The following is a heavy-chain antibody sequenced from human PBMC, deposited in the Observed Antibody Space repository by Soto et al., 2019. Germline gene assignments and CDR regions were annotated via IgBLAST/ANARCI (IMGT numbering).Heavy chain of an antibody. Sequence: SETLSLTCTVSGGSISSSSNHWGWIRQPPGKGLEWIGNIYYSENTYYNKSLKSRVNISVDTSKKQFSLKISSVTAADSAVYYCARLNQYDFWSGYSHYYYYYMDVWGKGTTVTVSS. D-gene: IGHD3-3*01. V-gene: IGHV4-39*01. CDR3: ARLNQYDFWSGYSHYYYYYMDV. CDR1: GGSISSSSNH. CDR2: IYYSENT. J-gene: IGHJ6*03.